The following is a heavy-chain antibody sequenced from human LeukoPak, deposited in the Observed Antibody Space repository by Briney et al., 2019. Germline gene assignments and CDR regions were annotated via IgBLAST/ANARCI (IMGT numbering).Heavy chain of an antibody. CDR2: INHSGST. V-gene: IGHV4-34*01. J-gene: IGHJ4*02. CDR3: ASARRSSIAGRPRDFDY. CDR1: GGSFSGYY. Sequence: SETLSLTCAVYGGSFSGYYWSWIRQPPGKGLEWIGEINHSGSTNYNTPLKSRVTISVDTSKNQFSLKLSSVTAADTAVYYCASARRSSIAGRPRDFDYWGQGTLVTVSS. D-gene: IGHD6-6*01.